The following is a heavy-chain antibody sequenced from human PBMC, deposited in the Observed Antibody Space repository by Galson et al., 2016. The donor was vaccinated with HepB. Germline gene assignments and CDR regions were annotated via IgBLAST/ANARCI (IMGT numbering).Heavy chain of an antibody. Sequence: SVKVSCKASGGTFSSCAINWVRQAPGQGLEWMGGIIPMFGIANHAQMFLGRVSRTADESTGTAYMELSSLRSEDTAVYFCARGCHGDYCYYYFDSWGQGTLVTVSS. J-gene: IGHJ4*02. CDR1: GGTFSSCA. CDR2: IIPMFGIA. D-gene: IGHD4-17*01. CDR3: ARGCHGDYCYYYFDS. V-gene: IGHV1-69*13.